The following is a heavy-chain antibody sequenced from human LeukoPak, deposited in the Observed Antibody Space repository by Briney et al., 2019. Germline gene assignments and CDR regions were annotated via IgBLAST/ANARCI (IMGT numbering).Heavy chain of an antibody. D-gene: IGHD2-2*01. CDR3: ARDAGYCSSTSCSAYTFDL. CDR1: GYIFSVYY. V-gene: IGHV1-2*02. Sequence: ASVKVSCKASGYIFSVYYTHWVRQAPGQGLEWMGWINPNSGDTNYAQKFQGRVTMTRDTSISTAYMEVSRLRSDDTAVYYCARDAGYCSSTSCSAYTFDLWGQGTMVTVSS. CDR2: INPNSGDT. J-gene: IGHJ3*01.